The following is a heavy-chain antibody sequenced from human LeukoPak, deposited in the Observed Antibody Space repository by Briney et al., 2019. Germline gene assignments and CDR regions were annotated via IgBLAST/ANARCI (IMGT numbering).Heavy chain of an antibody. J-gene: IGHJ4*02. D-gene: IGHD6-19*01. CDR2: ISGSSSYI. Sequence: GGSLRLSCAASGFTFSSYAMSWVRQAPGRGLEWVSAISGSSSYIYYADSVEGRFTISRDNAKNSLYLQMNSLRAEDTAVYYCARAYSSGSPFDYWGQGTLVTVSS. CDR1: GFTFSSYA. CDR3: ARAYSSGSPFDY. V-gene: IGHV3-21*01.